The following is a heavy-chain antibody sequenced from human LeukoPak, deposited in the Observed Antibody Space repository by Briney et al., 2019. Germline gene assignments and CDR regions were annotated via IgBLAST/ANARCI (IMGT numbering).Heavy chain of an antibody. CDR3: ARDAYYYGSESYFFDY. CDR1: GGSISSYY. Sequence: PSETLSLTCTVSGGSISSYYWSWIRQPPGKGLEWIGYIYYSGSTNYNPSLKSRVTMSVDTSKNQFSLKLSSVTAADTAVYYCARDAYYYGSESYFFDYWGQGTLVTVSS. D-gene: IGHD3-10*01. V-gene: IGHV4-59*12. J-gene: IGHJ4*02. CDR2: IYYSGST.